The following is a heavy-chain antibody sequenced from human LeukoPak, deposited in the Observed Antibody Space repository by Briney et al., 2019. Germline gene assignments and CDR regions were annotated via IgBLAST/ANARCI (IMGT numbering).Heavy chain of an antibody. V-gene: IGHV1-69*05. CDR1: GGTFISYA. CDR3: ARVGAAGPYYYYYYMDV. J-gene: IGHJ6*03. CDR2: IIPIFGTA. D-gene: IGHD6-13*01. Sequence: ASVKVSCKASGGTFISYAIGWVRQAPGQGLEWMGGIIPIFGTANYAQKFQGRVTITTDESTSTAYMELSSLRSEDTAVYYCARVGAAGPYYYYYYMDVWGKGTTVTVSS.